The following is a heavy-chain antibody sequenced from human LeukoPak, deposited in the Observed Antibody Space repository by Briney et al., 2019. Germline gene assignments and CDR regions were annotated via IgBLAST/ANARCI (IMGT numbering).Heavy chain of an antibody. J-gene: IGHJ4*02. V-gene: IGHV4-34*01. Sequence: SETLSLTCAVYGGSFSGYYWSWIRQPPGKGLEWIGEINHSGSTNYNPSLKSRVTISVDTSKNQFSLKLSSVTAADTAVYYCAREPAYDYVWGSYRYFDYWGQGTLVTVSS. D-gene: IGHD3-16*02. CDR3: AREPAYDYVWGSYRYFDY. CDR1: GGSFSGYY. CDR2: INHSGST.